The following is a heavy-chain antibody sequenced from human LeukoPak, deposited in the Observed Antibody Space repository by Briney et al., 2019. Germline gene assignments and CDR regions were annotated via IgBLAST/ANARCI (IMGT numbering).Heavy chain of an antibody. CDR1: GGSISSYY. CDR3: AGDRGYSYGPRTFDI. V-gene: IGHV4-59*01. D-gene: IGHD5-18*01. J-gene: IGHJ3*02. Sequence: SETLSLTCTVSGGSISSYYWSWIRQPPGKGLEWIGYIYYSGSTNYNPSLKSRVTISVDTSKNQFSLKLSSVTAADTAVYYCAGDRGYSYGPRTFDIWGQGTMVTVSS. CDR2: IYYSGST.